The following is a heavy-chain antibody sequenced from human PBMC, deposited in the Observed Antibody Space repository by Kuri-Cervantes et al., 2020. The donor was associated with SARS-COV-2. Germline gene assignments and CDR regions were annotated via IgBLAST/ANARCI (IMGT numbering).Heavy chain of an antibody. J-gene: IGHJ3*02. CDR1: GGSISSGGYY. Sequence: SETLSLTCTVSGGSISSGGYYWSWIRQPPGKGLEWIGYIYHSGSTYYNPSLKSRVTISVDRSKNQFSLKLSSVTAADTAVYYCTRVVPAAISFFDIWGQGTMVTVSS. CDR3: TRVVPAAISFFDI. V-gene: IGHV4-30-2*01. D-gene: IGHD2-2*01. CDR2: IYHSGST.